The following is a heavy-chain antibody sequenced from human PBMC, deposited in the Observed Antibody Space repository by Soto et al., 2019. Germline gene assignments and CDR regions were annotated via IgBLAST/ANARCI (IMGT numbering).Heavy chain of an antibody. CDR1: GFTFSSYA. V-gene: IGHV3-23*01. CDR3: PKELLAWERSVGHFDS. J-gene: IGHJ4*02. CDR2: ISGTGRRT. D-gene: IGHD1-26*01. Sequence: GGSLILSFAASGFTFSSYAMSWVRQAPGKGLEWVSTISGTGRRTYYADSVKGRFTVSRDNSENTVFLQMPTPRADDTAVYFCPKELLAWERSVGHFDSWGQGPLVP.